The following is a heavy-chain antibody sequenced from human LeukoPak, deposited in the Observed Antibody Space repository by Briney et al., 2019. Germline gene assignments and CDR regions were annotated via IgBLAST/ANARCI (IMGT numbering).Heavy chain of an antibody. CDR1: GYTFTSYA. Sequence: ASVKVSCKASGYTFTSYAMHWVHQAPGQRLEWMGWINAGNGNTKYSQKFQGRVTITRDTSASTAYMELSSLRSEDTAVYYCAREKSVVRGVITKYNWFDPWGQGTLVTVSS. D-gene: IGHD3-10*01. V-gene: IGHV1-3*01. CDR3: AREKSVVRGVITKYNWFDP. J-gene: IGHJ5*02. CDR2: INAGNGNT.